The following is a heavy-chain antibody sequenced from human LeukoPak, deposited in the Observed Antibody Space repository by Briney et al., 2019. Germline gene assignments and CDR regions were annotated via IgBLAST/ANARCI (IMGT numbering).Heavy chain of an antibody. CDR2: TNAGNGNT. V-gene: IGHV1-3*02. CDR3: ARSAEGYCSGASCSEYYFDY. J-gene: IGHJ4*02. D-gene: IGHD2-15*01. CDR1: GYILTNYA. Sequence: ASVKVSCKASGYILTNYAIHLVRQAPGQRLEWMGWTNAGNGNTKYSQEFQGRVTITRDTSANTAYMELSSLRSEDMAVYYCARSAEGYCSGASCSEYYFDYWAQGPLVTVSS.